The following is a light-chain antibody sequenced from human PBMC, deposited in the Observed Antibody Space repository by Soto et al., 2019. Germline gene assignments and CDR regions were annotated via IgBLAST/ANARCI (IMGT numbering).Light chain of an antibody. CDR2: AAS. J-gene: IGKJ1*01. CDR1: QSISSY. Sequence: GDRVTITCRASQSISSYLNWYQQKPGKAPKLLIYAASSLQSGVPSRFSGSGSGTDFTLTIGSLQPEDFATYYCQQSYSTPVTFGQGTKVDIK. CDR3: QQSYSTPVT. V-gene: IGKV1-39*01.